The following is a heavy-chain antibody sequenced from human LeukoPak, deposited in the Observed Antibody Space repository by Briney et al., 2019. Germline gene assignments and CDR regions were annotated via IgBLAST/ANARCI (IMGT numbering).Heavy chain of an antibody. Sequence: GGSLRLSCVASGFTFSTNAMNWVRQGPGKGLEWVSFISGRGDSTYYSDSVKGRFTISRDNSKNTLYLQMNSLRAEDAAIYFCAKPDYSRGNYFDPWGQGTLVTVSS. J-gene: IGHJ5*02. CDR2: ISGRGDST. CDR3: AKPDYSRGNYFDP. V-gene: IGHV3-23*01. CDR1: GFTFSTNA. D-gene: IGHD2-15*01.